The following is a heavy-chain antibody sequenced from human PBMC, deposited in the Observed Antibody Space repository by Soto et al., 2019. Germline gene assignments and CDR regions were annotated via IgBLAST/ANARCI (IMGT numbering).Heavy chain of an antibody. D-gene: IGHD3-3*01. Sequence: GASVKVSCKVSGYTLTELSMHCVRQAPGKGLEWMGGFDSEDGETIYAQKFQGRVTITEDTSTDTAYMELSSLRSEDTAAYYRAKHTPYYDFCSGYYGNSNYYYYYGMDVWVHGTTVTVSS. CDR1: GYTLTELS. J-gene: IGHJ6*02. CDR3: AKHTPYYDFCSGYYGNSNYYYYYGMDV. CDR2: FDSEDGET. V-gene: IGHV1-24*01.